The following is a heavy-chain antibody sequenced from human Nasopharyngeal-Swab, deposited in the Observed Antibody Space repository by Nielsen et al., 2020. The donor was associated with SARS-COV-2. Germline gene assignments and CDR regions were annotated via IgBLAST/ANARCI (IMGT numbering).Heavy chain of an antibody. D-gene: IGHD2-8*01. CDR3: ARVVMVYAIYWFDP. J-gene: IGHJ5*02. V-gene: IGHV4-59*01. CDR2: IYYSGST. Sequence: WSGHAPGKGLEWIGYIYYSGSTNYNPSLKSRVTISVDTSKNQFSLKLSSVTAADTAVYYCARVVMVYAIYWFDPWGQGTLVTVSS.